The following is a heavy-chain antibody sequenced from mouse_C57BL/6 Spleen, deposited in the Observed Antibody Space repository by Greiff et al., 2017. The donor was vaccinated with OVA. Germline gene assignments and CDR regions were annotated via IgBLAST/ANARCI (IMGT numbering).Heavy chain of an antibody. V-gene: IGHV5-6*02. CDR3: ARHEGWFAY. Sequence: EVKLVESGGDLVKPGGSLKLSCAASGFTFSSYGMSWVRPTPDKRLEWVATISSGGSYTYYPDSVKGRFTISRDNAKNTLYLQMSSLKSEDTAMYYCARHEGWFAYWGQGTLVTVSA. CDR1: GFTFSSYG. J-gene: IGHJ3*01. CDR2: ISSGGSYT.